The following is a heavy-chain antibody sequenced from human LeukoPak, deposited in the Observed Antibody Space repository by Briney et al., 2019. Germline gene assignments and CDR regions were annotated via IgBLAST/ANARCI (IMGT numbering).Heavy chain of an antibody. CDR1: GGSFSGYY. Sequence: PSETLSLTCAVYGGSFSGYYWSWIRQPPGKGLEWIGEINHSGSTNYNPSLKSRVTISVDTSKNQFSLKLSSVTAADTAVYYCAGSTDYGFWSGLEYFDLWGRGTLVTVSS. CDR3: AGSTDYGFWSGLEYFDL. CDR2: INHSGST. J-gene: IGHJ2*01. V-gene: IGHV4-34*01. D-gene: IGHD3-3*01.